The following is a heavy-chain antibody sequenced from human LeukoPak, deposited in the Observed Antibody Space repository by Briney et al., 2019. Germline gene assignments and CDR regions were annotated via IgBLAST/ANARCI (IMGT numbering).Heavy chain of an antibody. Sequence: ASVRVSCKASGCTFTSYDLNWVRQATGQGLEWMGWMNPNSGNTGYAQKFQGRVTMTRNTSISTAYMELSSLRSADTAVYYCARESHCSGGTCYLTAFDVWGQGTLLTVSS. J-gene: IGHJ3*01. CDR1: GCTFTSYD. CDR2: MNPNSGNT. V-gene: IGHV1-8*01. CDR3: ARESHCSGGTCYLTAFDV. D-gene: IGHD2-15*01.